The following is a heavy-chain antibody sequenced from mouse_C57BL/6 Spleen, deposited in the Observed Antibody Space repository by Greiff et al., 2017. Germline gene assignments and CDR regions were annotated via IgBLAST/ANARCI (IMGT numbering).Heavy chain of an antibody. V-gene: IGHV1-59*01. Sequence: QVQLQQPGAELVRPGTSVKLSCKASGYTFTSYWMHWVKQRPGHGLEWIGVIDPSDSYTNYNQKFKGKATFTVDTSSSTAYMQLSSLTSEDSAVYYCAGIGVTSHAMDYWGQGTSVTVSA. CDR3: AGIGVTSHAMDY. D-gene: IGHD2-2*01. CDR2: IDPSDSYT. J-gene: IGHJ4*01. CDR1: GYTFTSYW.